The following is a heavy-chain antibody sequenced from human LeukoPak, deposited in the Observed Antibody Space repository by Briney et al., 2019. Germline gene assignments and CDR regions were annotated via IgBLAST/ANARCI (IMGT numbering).Heavy chain of an antibody. Sequence: SETLSLTCTVSGGSISSGSYYWSWIRQPAGKGLEWIGRTYTSGSTNYNPSLKSRVTISIDTSKNQFSLKLSSVTAADTAVYYCARTTEGGYTYDYFYYYYMDVWGKGTTVTISS. CDR2: TYTSGST. J-gene: IGHJ6*03. V-gene: IGHV4-61*02. D-gene: IGHD5-18*01. CDR3: ARTTEGGYTYDYFYYYYMDV. CDR1: GGSISSGSYY.